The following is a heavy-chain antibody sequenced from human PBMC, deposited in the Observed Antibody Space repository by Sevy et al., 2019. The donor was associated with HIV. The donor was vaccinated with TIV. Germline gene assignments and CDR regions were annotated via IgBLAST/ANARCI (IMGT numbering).Heavy chain of an antibody. J-gene: IGHJ3*02. CDR3: ARSMEQQLDAFDI. CDR2: IYSYGET. D-gene: IGHD6-13*01. Sequence: SETLSLTCTVSGASIRDSSYYWAWIRQPPGKGLEWIGNIYSYGETYYNSSLKSRVTISVDTSKNQFSLSFTSVTAADTAIYFCARSMEQQLDAFDIWGQGTMVTVSS. V-gene: IGHV4-39*01. CDR1: GASIRDSSYY.